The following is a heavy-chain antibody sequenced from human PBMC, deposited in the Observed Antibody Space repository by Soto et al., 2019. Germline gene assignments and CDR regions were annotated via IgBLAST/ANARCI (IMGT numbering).Heavy chain of an antibody. CDR2: IYYSGST. Sequence: TLSETLSLTCTVSGGSISSYYWSWIRQPPGKGLEWIGYIYYSGSTNYNPSLKSRVTISVDTSKNQFSLKLSSVTAADTAVYYCARQGMVRGVQPFYYYYYYMDVWGKGTTVTVSS. CDR3: ARQGMVRGVQPFYYYYYYMDV. J-gene: IGHJ6*03. V-gene: IGHV4-59*08. CDR1: GGSISSYY. D-gene: IGHD3-10*01.